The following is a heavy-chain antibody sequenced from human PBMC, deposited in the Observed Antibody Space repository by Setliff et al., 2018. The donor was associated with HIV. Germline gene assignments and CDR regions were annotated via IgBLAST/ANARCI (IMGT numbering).Heavy chain of an antibody. V-gene: IGHV3-7*01. CDR3: ARDQSDWFY. Sequence: ETLSLTCTVSGGSISSHYWSWIRQPPGKGLEWVANIKQDGSEKYYVDSVKGRFTISRDNAKNSLYLQMNSLRAEDTAVYYCARDQSDWFYWGQGTLVTVSS. J-gene: IGHJ4*02. CDR2: IKQDGSEK. CDR1: GGSISSHY. D-gene: IGHD3-3*01.